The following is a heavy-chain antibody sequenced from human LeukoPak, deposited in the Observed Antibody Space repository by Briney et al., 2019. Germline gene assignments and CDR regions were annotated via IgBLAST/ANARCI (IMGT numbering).Heavy chain of an antibody. CDR2: INPSGGST. J-gene: IGHJ5*02. CDR1: GYTFTSYY. V-gene: IGHV1-46*01. Sequence: ASVKVSCKASGYTFTSYYMHWVRQAPGQGLERMGIINPSGGSTSYAQKFQGRVTMTRDTSTSTVHMELSSLRSEDTAVYYCARGTYDSSGYYVWFDPWGQGTLVTVSS. D-gene: IGHD3-22*01. CDR3: ARGTYDSSGYYVWFDP.